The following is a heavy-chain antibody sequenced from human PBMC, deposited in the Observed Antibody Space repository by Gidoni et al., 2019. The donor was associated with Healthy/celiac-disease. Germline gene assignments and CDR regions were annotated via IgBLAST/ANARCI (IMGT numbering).Heavy chain of an antibody. CDR1: GGSISSGSYY. V-gene: IGHV4-61*02. Sequence: QVQLQESGPGLVKPSQTLSLTCTVSGGSISSGSYYWSWIRQPAGKGLEWIGRIYTSGSTNYNPSLKSRVTISVDTSKNQFSLKLSSVTAADTAVYYCASGSYDSSGDAFDIWGQGTMVTVSS. CDR2: IYTSGST. J-gene: IGHJ3*02. D-gene: IGHD3-22*01. CDR3: ASGSYDSSGDAFDI.